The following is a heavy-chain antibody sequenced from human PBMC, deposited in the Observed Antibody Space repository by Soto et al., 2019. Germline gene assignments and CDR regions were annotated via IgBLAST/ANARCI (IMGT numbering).Heavy chain of an antibody. CDR1: GFTFSTYW. V-gene: IGHV3-7*01. CDR2: IKEDASEE. CDR3: ATAISSPFSSFYY. D-gene: IGHD2-2*01. Sequence: EVQLVQSGGDLVQPGGSLRLSCVASGFTFSTYWMTWVRQAPGKGLEWVAGIKEDASEELYVDSVKGRFSVSRDNAKNSLYLQLNSLSAEDTAVYYCATAISSPFSSFYYWGQGSLFTV. J-gene: IGHJ4*02.